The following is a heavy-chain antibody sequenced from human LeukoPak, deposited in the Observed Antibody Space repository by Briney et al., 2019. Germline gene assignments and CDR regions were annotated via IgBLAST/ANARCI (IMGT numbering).Heavy chain of an antibody. J-gene: IGHJ4*02. CDR3: ARGGYFDY. V-gene: IGHV4-34*01. CDR2: IFYSGST. CDR1: GFTFSSYA. Sequence: GSLRLSCAASGFTFSSYAMNWVRQAPGKGLEWIGNIFYSGSTYYSPSLKSRVTISVDTSKNQFSLKLSSVTAADTAVYYCARGGYFDYWGQGTLVTVSS.